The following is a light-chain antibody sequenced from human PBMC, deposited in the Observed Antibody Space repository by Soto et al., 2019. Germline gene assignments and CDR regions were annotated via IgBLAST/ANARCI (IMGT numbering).Light chain of an antibody. CDR3: CSYVTTPEF. Sequence: QSALTQPRSVSGSPGQSLTISCTGTSSNVDDYRYVSWYQQFPGKAPKLVIYGVNQRPSGVPNRFSGSNSDNTASLTISGLQAEDEADYYCCSYVTTPEFFGTGNKVTVL. V-gene: IGLV2-11*01. J-gene: IGLJ1*01. CDR1: SSNVDDYRY. CDR2: GVN.